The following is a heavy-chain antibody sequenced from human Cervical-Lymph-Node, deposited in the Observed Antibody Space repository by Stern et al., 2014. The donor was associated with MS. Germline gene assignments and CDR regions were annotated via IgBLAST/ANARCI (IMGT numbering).Heavy chain of an antibody. CDR3: ANAAALSCRSPSCYKAFEY. J-gene: IGHJ4*02. D-gene: IGHD2-2*02. CDR1: GFTFTTSG. Sequence: VQLVESGGGVVQPGGSLRLSCVASGFTFTTSGMHWVRQAPGKGLDWVAVISYDGSTQYYGDSVKGRFTISRDNSKNTVYLQMNSLRPEDTAVYYCANAAALSCRSPSCYKAFEYWGQGILVTVSS. CDR2: ISYDGSTQ. V-gene: IGHV3-30*18.